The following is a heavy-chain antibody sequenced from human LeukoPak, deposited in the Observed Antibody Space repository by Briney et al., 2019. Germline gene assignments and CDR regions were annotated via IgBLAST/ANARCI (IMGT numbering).Heavy chain of an antibody. D-gene: IGHD6-19*01. Sequence: ASVKVSCKASGYTFTSYDIDWVRQVTGQGLEWMGWMNPKSGNTGYAQKFQGRVTITRNTSISTAYMEVSSLRYEDTAVYYCARRAVDNSYYYYMDVWGKGTTVTVSS. J-gene: IGHJ6*03. CDR2: MNPKSGNT. V-gene: IGHV1-8*03. CDR3: ARRAVDNSYYYYMDV. CDR1: GYTFTSYD.